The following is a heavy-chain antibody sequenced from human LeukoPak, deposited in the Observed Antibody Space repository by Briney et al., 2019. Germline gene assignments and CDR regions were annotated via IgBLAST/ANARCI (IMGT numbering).Heavy chain of an antibody. CDR1: GFTFSSYA. Sequence: GGFLRLSCAASGFTFSSYAMSWVRQAPGKGLEWVSAISGSGGSTYYADSVKGRFTISRDNSKNTLYLQMNSLRAEDTAVYYCAKESRITMIVVVTLFDYWGQGTLVTVSS. CDR2: ISGSGGST. V-gene: IGHV3-23*01. D-gene: IGHD3-22*01. J-gene: IGHJ4*02. CDR3: AKESRITMIVVVTLFDY.